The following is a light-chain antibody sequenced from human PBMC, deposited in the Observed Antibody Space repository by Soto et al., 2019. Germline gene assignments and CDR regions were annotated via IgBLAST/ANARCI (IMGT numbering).Light chain of an antibody. J-gene: IGLJ3*02. CDR2: SNN. V-gene: IGLV1-47*02. CDR3: AAWDDSLSGWV. CDR1: SSNIEINY. Sequence: QSALTQPPSASGTPGQRVAISCSGSSSNIEINYVYWYQQLPGTAPKLLIYSNNQRPSGVPDRFSGSKSGTSASLTIGGLRSEDEADYYCAAWDDSLSGWVFGGGTKLTVL.